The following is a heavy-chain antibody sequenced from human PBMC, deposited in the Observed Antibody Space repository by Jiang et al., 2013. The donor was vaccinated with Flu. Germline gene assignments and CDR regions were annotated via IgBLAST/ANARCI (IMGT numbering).Heavy chain of an antibody. D-gene: IGHD2-8*01. CDR3: ARHNGASAHQRSLPGNNWFDP. CDR2: IDPADSYS. V-gene: IGHV5-10-1*01. J-gene: IGHJ5*02. CDR1: GYSFTSYW. Sequence: RISCKGSGYSFTSYWISWLRQMPGKGLEWMGRIDPADSYSNYSPSFQGHVNISVDRSISTAYLQWSSLKASDTAMYYCARHNGASAHQRSLPGNNWFDPWGQGTLVTVSS.